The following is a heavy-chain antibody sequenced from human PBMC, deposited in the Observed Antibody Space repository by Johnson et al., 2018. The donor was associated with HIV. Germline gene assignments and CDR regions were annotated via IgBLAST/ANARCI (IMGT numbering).Heavy chain of an antibody. V-gene: IGHV3-30*03. CDR1: GFTFSSYD. J-gene: IGHJ3*02. CDR2: VSYDGSNI. Sequence: QVLLVESGGALVQPGRSLRVSCGASGFTFSSYDMHWVRQAPGKGMEWVALVSYDGSNIHYADSVKGRFTISRDSSKNMLYLQMNSLRAEDTAVYYCARADSSSSPWMGLDIWGQGTMVTVSS. D-gene: IGHD6-13*01. CDR3: ARADSSSSPWMGLDI.